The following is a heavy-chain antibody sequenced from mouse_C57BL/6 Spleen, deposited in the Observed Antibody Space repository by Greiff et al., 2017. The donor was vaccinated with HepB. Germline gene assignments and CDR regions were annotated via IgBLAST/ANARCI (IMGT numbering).Heavy chain of an antibody. J-gene: IGHJ3*01. D-gene: IGHD2-2*01. Sequence: QVQLQHPGTELVKPGASVKLSCKASGYTFTSYWMHWVKQRPGQGLEWIGNINPSNGGTNYNEKFKSKATLTVDKSSSTAYMQLSSLTSEDSAVYYCARESTMVTTDWFAYWGQGTLVTVSA. CDR3: ARESTMVTTDWFAY. CDR1: GYTFTSYW. CDR2: INPSNGGT. V-gene: IGHV1-53*01.